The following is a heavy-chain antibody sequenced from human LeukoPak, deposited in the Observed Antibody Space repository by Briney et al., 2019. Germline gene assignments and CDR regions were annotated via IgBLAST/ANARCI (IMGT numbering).Heavy chain of an antibody. CDR2: ISSSSSTI. CDR1: GFTFSSDA. D-gene: IGHD1-26*01. V-gene: IGHV3-48*04. Sequence: GGSLRLSCAASGFTFSSDAMSWVRQAPGKGLEWVSFISSSSSTIYYADSVKSRFTISRDNAKNSLYLQMNSLRAEDTAVYYCARDRGGSYSAIDYWGQGTLVTVSS. J-gene: IGHJ4*02. CDR3: ARDRGGSYSAIDY.